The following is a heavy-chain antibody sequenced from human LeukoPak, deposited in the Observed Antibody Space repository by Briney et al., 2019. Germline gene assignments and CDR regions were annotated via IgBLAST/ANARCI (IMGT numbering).Heavy chain of an antibody. J-gene: IGHJ4*02. CDR1: GGSFSGYY. CDR2: INHSGST. D-gene: IGHD6-13*01. Sequence: SETLSLTCAVYGGSFSGYYWSWIRQPPGKGLEWIGEINHSGSTNYNPSLKSRVTISVDTSKNQFSLKLSSVTAADTAVYYCARARSSWLFDYWGQGTLVTVSS. CDR3: ARARSSWLFDY. V-gene: IGHV4-34*01.